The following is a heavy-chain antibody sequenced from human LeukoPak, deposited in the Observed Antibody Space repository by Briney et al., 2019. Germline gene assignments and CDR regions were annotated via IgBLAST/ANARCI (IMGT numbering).Heavy chain of an antibody. CDR3: ARGFPPRRNYDSNGYYSYCFDY. V-gene: IGHV3-30*02. Sequence: GGSLRLSCAASGFTFSSYGMHWVRQAPGKGLEWVAFIRYDGSNKYYADSVKGRFTISRDNSKNTLYLQMNSLRSDDTAAYYCARGFPPRRNYDSNGYYSYCFDYWGQGTLVTVSS. D-gene: IGHD3-22*01. CDR2: IRYDGSNK. CDR1: GFTFSSYG. J-gene: IGHJ4*02.